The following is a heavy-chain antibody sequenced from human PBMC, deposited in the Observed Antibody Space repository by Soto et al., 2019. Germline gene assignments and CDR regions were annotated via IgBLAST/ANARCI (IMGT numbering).Heavy chain of an antibody. V-gene: IGHV1-2*02. CDR2: INPNSGGT. CDR3: ARDKGLAARRNDYYYGMDV. CDR1: GYTFPGDY. Sequence: VSVKVSCKASGYTFPGDYMHWVRQAPGQGLEWMGWINPNSGGTNYAQKFRGRVTMTRDTSISTAYMELSRLRSDDTAVYYCARDKGLAARRNDYYYGMDVWGQGTTVTVS. J-gene: IGHJ6*02. D-gene: IGHD6-6*01.